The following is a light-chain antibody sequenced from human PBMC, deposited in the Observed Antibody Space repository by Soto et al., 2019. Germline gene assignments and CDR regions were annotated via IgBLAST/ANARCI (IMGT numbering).Light chain of an antibody. Sequence: QSVLTQPASVSGSPGESISISCTGTSSDIGHYDYVSWYQQHPGKAPKLMIYHVTYRPSGVSNRYSGSKSGNSASLTISGLQADDEADYYCCSLTTSHTYVFGRGTKVTVL. CDR2: HVT. CDR1: SSDIGHYDY. V-gene: IGLV2-14*03. J-gene: IGLJ1*01. CDR3: CSLTTSHTYV.